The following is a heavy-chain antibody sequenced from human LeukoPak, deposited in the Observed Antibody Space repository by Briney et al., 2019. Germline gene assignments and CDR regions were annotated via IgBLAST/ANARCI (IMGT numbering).Heavy chain of an antibody. Sequence: GGSLRLSCAASGFTFSNYEMNWVRQAPGKELEWVSYISTRATTIYYTDSVKGRFTISRDNANNSLYLQMNSLRAEDAAVYYCARGWYSSGWSLDYWGQGTLVTVFS. J-gene: IGHJ4*02. CDR3: ARGWYSSGWSLDY. CDR1: GFTFSNYE. CDR2: ISTRATTI. V-gene: IGHV3-48*03. D-gene: IGHD6-19*01.